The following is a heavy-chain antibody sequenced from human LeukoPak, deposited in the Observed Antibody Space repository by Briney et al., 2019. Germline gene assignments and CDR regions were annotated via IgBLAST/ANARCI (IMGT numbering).Heavy chain of an antibody. CDR2: ISSSGSTI. CDR3: ARVYFEGTTLVDDAFDI. Sequence: PGGSLRLSCATSGSTFSDYYMSWIRQAPGKGLEWVSYISSSGSTIYYLDSVKGRFTISRDNAKNSLYLQMNSLRVEDTAVYYCARVYFEGTTLVDDAFDIWGQGTMVTVSS. V-gene: IGHV3-11*01. J-gene: IGHJ3*02. CDR1: GSTFSDYY. D-gene: IGHD1-1*01.